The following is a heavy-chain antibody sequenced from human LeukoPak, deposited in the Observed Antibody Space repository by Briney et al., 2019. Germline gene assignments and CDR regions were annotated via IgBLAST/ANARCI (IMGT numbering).Heavy chain of an antibody. CDR1: GYTFTGYY. CDR3: AREAGSPGQYYFDY. J-gene: IGHJ4*02. CDR2: INPNSGGT. V-gene: IGHV1-2*02. Sequence: EASVKVSCKASGYTFTGYYMHWVRQAPGQGLEWMGWINPNSGGTNYAQKFQGRVTMTRDTSISTAYIELSRLRSDDTAVYYCAREAGSPGQYYFDYWGQGTLVTVSP. D-gene: IGHD3-10*01.